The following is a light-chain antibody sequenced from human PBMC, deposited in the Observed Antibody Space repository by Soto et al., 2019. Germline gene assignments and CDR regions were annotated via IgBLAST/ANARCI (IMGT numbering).Light chain of an antibody. CDR1: SSNIGTTA. CDR2: SND. J-gene: IGLJ1*01. CDR3: SAWDDALAAYV. Sequence: QSVLTQSPSASGAPGQTIIISRSGSSSNIGTTAVYWYQQLPGSAPTLLVHSNDQRPFGVPHRFSGSRSGTSASLAVSGLRSEDEADYYCSAWDDALAAYVFGTGTKVTV. V-gene: IGLV1-47*02.